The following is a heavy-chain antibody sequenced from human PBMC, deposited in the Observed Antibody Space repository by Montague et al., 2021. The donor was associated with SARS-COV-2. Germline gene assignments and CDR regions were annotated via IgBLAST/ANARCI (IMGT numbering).Heavy chain of an antibody. CDR1: GFRFSRYA. D-gene: IGHD5-12*01. V-gene: IGHV3-23*01. Sequence: SLSLSFSASGFRFSRYAMSWVRQAPGKGLEWVSGISGASVRIYYADSVKGRSTISRDNSKNTLDVQMNSLRAEDTAVYYCVKVRDSGYDYPNGFDSWGQGTLVTVSS. J-gene: IGHJ5*01. CDR3: VKVRDSGYDYPNGFDS. CDR2: ISGASVRI.